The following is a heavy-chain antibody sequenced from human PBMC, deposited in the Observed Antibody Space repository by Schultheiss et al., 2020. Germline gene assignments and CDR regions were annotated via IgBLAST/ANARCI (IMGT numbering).Heavy chain of an antibody. Sequence: TLSLTCAVSGGSISSSNWWSWVRQPPGKGLEWIREIYHSGSTNYNPSLKSRVTISVDKSKNQFSLKLNSVTAADTAVYYCARRKLELRLYYYYYMDVWGKGTTVTVA. CDR3: ARRKLELRLYYYYYMDV. J-gene: IGHJ6*03. D-gene: IGHD1-7*01. CDR2: IYHSGST. CDR1: GGSISSSNW. V-gene: IGHV4-4*02.